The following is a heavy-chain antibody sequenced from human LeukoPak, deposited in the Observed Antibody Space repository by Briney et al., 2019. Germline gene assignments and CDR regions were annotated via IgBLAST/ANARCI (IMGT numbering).Heavy chain of an antibody. CDR3: ARRLWFGVVGPAFDY. V-gene: IGHV4-38-2*02. J-gene: IGHJ4*02. Sequence: SETLSLTCTVSGYSISSGYYWGWIRQPPGKGLEWIGSIYHSGSTYYNPSLKSRVTISVDTSKNQFSLKLSFVTAADTAVYYCARRLWFGVVGPAFDYWGQGTLATVSS. CDR1: GYSISSGYY. CDR2: IYHSGST. D-gene: IGHD3-10*01.